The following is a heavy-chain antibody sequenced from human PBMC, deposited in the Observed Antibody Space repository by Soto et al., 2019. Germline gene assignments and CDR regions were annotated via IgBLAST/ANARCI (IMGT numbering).Heavy chain of an antibody. Sequence: QVQLVQSGAEEKKPGASVKVSCKASGYTFTCYAMHWVRQAPGQRLEWMGWINAGNGNTKYSQKFQGRVTITRDTSASTVYMELSSLRSEDTAVYYCARVSGWYFLDYWGQGTLVTVSS. J-gene: IGHJ4*02. V-gene: IGHV1-3*05. CDR2: INAGNGNT. CDR3: ARVSGWYFLDY. D-gene: IGHD6-19*01. CDR1: GYTFTCYA.